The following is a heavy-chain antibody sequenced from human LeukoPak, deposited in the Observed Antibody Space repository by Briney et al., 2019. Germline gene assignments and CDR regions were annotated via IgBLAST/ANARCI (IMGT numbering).Heavy chain of an antibody. CDR3: VPGFLGTAMVTTLRDY. Sequence: ASVKVSCKASGYTFTAYYIHWVRQAPGQGLEWMGWINPNSGGTNFAQKFQGRVTMTGDTSISTAYMEMSRVTSDDTAVYYCVPGFLGTAMVTTLRDYWGQGTLVTVPS. CDR2: INPNSGGT. V-gene: IGHV1-2*02. CDR1: GYTFTAYY. J-gene: IGHJ4*02. D-gene: IGHD5-18*01.